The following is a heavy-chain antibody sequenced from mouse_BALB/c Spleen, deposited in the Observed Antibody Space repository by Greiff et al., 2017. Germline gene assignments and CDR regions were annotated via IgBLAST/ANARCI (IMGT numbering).Heavy chain of an antibody. J-gene: IGHJ3*01. Sequence: EVQLQESGPELVKPGASVKMSCKASGYTFTSYVMHWVKQKPGQGLEWIGYINPYNDGTKYNEKFKGKATLTSDKSSSTAYMELSSLTSEDSAVYYCARGDYYGNYGFAYWGQGTLVTVSA. CDR3: ARGDYYGNYGFAY. V-gene: IGHV1-14*01. CDR2: INPYNDGT. CDR1: GYTFTSYV. D-gene: IGHD2-1*01.